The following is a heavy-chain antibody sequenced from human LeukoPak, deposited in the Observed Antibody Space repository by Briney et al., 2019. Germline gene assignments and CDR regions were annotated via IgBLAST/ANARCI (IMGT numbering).Heavy chain of an antibody. D-gene: IGHD3-22*01. CDR1: GHTFTDYY. Sequence: ASVKVSCKASGHTFTDYYMHWVRQAPGRGLEWVGLLNPSGSRTICAQKFQGRVTMTRDTSISTAYMELSRLRSDDTAVYYCARLSALPYYYDSSGYSYDYWGQGTLVTVSS. V-gene: IGHV1-2*06. J-gene: IGHJ4*02. CDR3: ARLSALPYYYDSSGYSYDY. CDR2: LNPSGSRT.